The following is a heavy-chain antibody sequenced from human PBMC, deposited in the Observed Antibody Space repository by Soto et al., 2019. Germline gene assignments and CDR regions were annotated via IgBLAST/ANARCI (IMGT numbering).Heavy chain of an antibody. V-gene: IGHV1-18*01. J-gene: IGHJ4*02. CDR2: ISAYNGNT. D-gene: IGHD2-15*01. CDR1: GYTFTSYG. CDR3: ARDKGYCSDTRSPAFHY. Sequence: ASVKVSCKASGYTFTSYGISWVRQAPGQGLEWMGWISAYNGNTNYAQKLQGRVTMTTDTSTSTAYMELRSLRSDDTAVYYRARDKGYCSDTRSPAFHYWGPGTLVTVSS.